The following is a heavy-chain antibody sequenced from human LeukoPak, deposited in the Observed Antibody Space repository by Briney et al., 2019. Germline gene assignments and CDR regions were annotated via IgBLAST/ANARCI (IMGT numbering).Heavy chain of an antibody. Sequence: ASVKVSCKASGYTFTSYYMHWVRQAPGQGLEWMGIINPSGGSTSYAQKFQGRVTMTRDTSTSTVYLELSSLTYEDTAVYYCARDWRSYGGPQGGYFDYWGQGTLVTVSS. CDR3: ARDWRSYGGPQGGYFDY. J-gene: IGHJ4*02. V-gene: IGHV1-46*01. CDR1: GYTFTSYY. D-gene: IGHD4/OR15-4a*01. CDR2: INPSGGST.